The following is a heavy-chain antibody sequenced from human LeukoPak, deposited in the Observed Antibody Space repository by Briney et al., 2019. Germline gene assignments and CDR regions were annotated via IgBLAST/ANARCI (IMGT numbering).Heavy chain of an antibody. V-gene: IGHV3-30*02. D-gene: IGHD2-21*01. J-gene: IGHJ5*02. CDR3: ATDIEAYCGNDCLNWFDP. CDR2: IRFDGSNK. CDR1: GFTFSSYG. Sequence: PGGSLRLSCAASGFTFSSYGMHWVRQAPGKGLEWVAFIRFDGSNKYYADSVKGRFTISRDNSENTLYLQMNSLRAEHTAVYYCATDIEAYCGNDCLNWFDPWGEGTLVTVSS.